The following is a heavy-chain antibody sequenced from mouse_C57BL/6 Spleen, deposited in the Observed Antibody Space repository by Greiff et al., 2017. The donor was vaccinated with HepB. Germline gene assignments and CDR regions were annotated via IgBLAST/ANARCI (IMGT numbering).Heavy chain of an antibody. Sequence: EVQLVESGGDLVKPGGSLKLSCAASGFTFSSYGMSWVRQTPDKRLEWVATISSGGSYTYYPDSVKGRFTISRDNAKNTLYLQMSSLKSEDTAMYYCARERPLYDGNYESAMDYWGQGTSVTVSS. CDR2: ISSGGSYT. CDR3: ARERPLYDGNYESAMDY. D-gene: IGHD2-1*01. V-gene: IGHV5-6*01. J-gene: IGHJ4*01. CDR1: GFTFSSYG.